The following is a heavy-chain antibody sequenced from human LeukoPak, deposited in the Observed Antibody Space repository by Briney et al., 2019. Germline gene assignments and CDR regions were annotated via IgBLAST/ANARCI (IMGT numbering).Heavy chain of an antibody. V-gene: IGHV4-39*07. CDR2: INHSGST. J-gene: IGHJ5*02. Sequence: PSETLSLTCTVSGGSISSSSYYWSWIRQPPGKGLEWIGEINHSGSTNYNPSLKSRVTISVDTSKNQFSLKLSSVTAADTAVYYCARATNNYDFWSGYQFDPWGQGTLVTVSS. CDR1: GGSISSSSYY. CDR3: ARATNNYDFWSGYQFDP. D-gene: IGHD3-3*01.